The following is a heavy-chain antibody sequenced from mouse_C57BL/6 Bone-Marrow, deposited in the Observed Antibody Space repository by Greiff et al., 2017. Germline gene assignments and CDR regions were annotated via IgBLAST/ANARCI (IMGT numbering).Heavy chain of an antibody. CDR3: ASRNWAWFAY. CDR1: GYSITSGYD. J-gene: IGHJ3*01. CDR2: ISYSGST. V-gene: IGHV3-1*01. Sequence: VQLKESGPGMVKPSQSLSLTCTVTGYSITSGYDWHWIRHFPGNKLEWMGYISYSGSTNYNPSLKSRISITHDTSKNHFFLKLNSVTTEDTATYYCASRNWAWFAYWGQGTLVTVSA. D-gene: IGHD4-1*01.